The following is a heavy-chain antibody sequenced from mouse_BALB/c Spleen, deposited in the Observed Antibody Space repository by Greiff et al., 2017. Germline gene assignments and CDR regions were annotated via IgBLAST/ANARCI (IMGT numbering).Heavy chain of an antibody. CDR3: ALYYRYDEGYAMDY. CDR2: ISSGGST. D-gene: IGHD2-14*01. V-gene: IGHV5-6-5*01. CDR1: GFTFSSYA. Sequence: EVKLMESGGGLVQPGGSRKLSCAASGFTFSSYAMSWVRQTPEKRLEWVASISSGGSTYYPDSVKGRFTISRDNARNILYLQMSSLRSEDTAMYYCALYYRYDEGYAMDYWGQGTSVTVSS. J-gene: IGHJ4*01.